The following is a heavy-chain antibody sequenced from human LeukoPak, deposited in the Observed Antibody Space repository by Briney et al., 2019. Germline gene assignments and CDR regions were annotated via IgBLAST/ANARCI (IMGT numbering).Heavy chain of an antibody. CDR3: ARAITFGGVIDGGPFDY. CDR1: GGTFSSYA. Sequence: ASVKVSCKASGGTFSSYAISWVRQAPGQGLGWMGRLIPILGIANYAQKFQGRVTITADKSTSTAYMDLNSLRSEDTAVYYCARAITFGGVIDGGPFDYWGQGTLVTVSS. J-gene: IGHJ4*02. D-gene: IGHD3-16*02. V-gene: IGHV1-69*04. CDR2: LIPILGIA.